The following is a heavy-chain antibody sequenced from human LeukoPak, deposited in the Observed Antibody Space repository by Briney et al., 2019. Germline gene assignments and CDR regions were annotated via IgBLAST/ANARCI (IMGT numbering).Heavy chain of an antibody. D-gene: IGHD3-22*01. CDR1: GGSISSYY. V-gene: IGHV4-59*01. CDR3: ARVPPYYYDSSGSFDY. J-gene: IGHJ4*02. Sequence: KPSETLSLTCTVSGGSISSYYWSWIRQPPGKGLEWIGSIYYSGSTYYNPSLKSRVTISVDTSKNQFSLKLSSVTAADTAVYYCARVPPYYYDSSGSFDYWGQGTLVTVSS. CDR2: IYYSGST.